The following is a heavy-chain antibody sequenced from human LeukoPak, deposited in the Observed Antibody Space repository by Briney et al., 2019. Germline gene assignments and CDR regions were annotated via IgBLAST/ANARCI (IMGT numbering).Heavy chain of an antibody. CDR3: ARASVIAAAGTYYYYMDV. CDR1: GGSISSYY. D-gene: IGHD6-13*01. V-gene: IGHV4-4*07. J-gene: IGHJ6*03. CDR2: IYTSGST. Sequence: SETLSLTCTVSGGSISSYYWSWMRQPAGKGLEWIGRIYTSGSTNYNPSLKSRVTMSVDTSKNQFSLKLSSVTAADTAVYYCARASVIAAAGTYYYYMDVWGKGTTVTVSS.